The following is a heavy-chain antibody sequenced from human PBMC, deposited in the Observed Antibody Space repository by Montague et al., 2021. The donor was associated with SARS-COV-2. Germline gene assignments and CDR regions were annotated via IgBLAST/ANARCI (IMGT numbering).Heavy chain of an antibody. Sequence: SLRLSCAASGSTFSTYGMTWVRQAPGKGLEWVSSISASAMRTHYPDSVKGRFTISRDNSKNTLYLQMSSLRAEDTAVYFCLNYHGSGSYGDFWGQGTLVTVSP. CDR2: ISASAMRT. CDR3: LNYHGSGSYGDF. J-gene: IGHJ4*02. D-gene: IGHD3-10*01. CDR1: GSTFSTYG. V-gene: IGHV3-23*01.